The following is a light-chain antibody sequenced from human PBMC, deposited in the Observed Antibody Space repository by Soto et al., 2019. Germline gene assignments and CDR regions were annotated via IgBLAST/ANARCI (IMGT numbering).Light chain of an antibody. CDR1: QGIGTW. Sequence: DVQVTQSPSFVSASVGDRVTITCRASQGIGTWLAWYQQKPGKAPSLLIYVATDLQSGVPSRFSGSGLGTHFSLTIFSLQPEDFATYYCQQTNSFPITFGQGTRLEIK. J-gene: IGKJ5*01. CDR2: VAT. V-gene: IGKV1D-12*01. CDR3: QQTNSFPIT.